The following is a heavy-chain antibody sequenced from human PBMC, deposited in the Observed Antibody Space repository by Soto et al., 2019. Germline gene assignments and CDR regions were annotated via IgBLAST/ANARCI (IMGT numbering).Heavy chain of an antibody. Sequence: PGGSLRLSGASSEFTFSNNPINWFLQSPGKGLEGISYTSADSGTIYYADSVKGRFNISRANAKNSLYLHMHSLRVDDTAVYYCAYDWFYLDVWGTGTTVTVSS. CDR3: AYDWFYLDV. D-gene: IGHD3-16*01. CDR2: TSADSGTI. V-gene: IGHV3-48*01. J-gene: IGHJ6*03. CDR1: EFTFSNNP.